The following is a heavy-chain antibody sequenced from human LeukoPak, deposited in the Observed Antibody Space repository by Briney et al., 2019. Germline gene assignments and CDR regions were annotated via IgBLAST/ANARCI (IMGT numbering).Heavy chain of an antibody. V-gene: IGHV1-2*02. CDR1: GYTFTGYY. Sequence: ASVKVSCKASGYTFTGYYMHWVRQAPGQGLEWMGWINPNSGGTNYAQKFQGRVTMTRDTSISTAYMELSRLRSDDTAVYYCARGWVGYCSSTSCSDAFDIWGQGTMVTVSS. CDR3: ARGWVGYCSSTSCSDAFDI. J-gene: IGHJ3*02. D-gene: IGHD2-2*01. CDR2: INPNSGGT.